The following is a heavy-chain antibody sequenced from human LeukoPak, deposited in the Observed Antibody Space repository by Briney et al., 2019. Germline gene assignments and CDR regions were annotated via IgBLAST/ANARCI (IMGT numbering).Heavy chain of an antibody. CDR2: IKQDGSEK. D-gene: IGHD1-26*01. Sequence: GGSLRLSCAASEFSVGSNYMTWVRQAPGKGLEWVANIKQDGSEKYYVDSVKARFAISRDNAKSSLYLQMNSLRAEDTAVYYCARDKIVGATNLDYWGQGTLVTVSS. J-gene: IGHJ4*02. V-gene: IGHV3-7*03. CDR1: EFSVGSNY. CDR3: ARDKIVGATNLDY.